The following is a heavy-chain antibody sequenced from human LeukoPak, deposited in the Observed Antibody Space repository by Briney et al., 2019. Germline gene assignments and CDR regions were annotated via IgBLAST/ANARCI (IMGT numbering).Heavy chain of an antibody. CDR2: VHLDGRT. CDR3: ARVGVLYYDGYFQH. Sequence: SETLSLTPDVAGGSVASTNWWPWVRQPPGKGLEWIGEVHLDGRTNYNPSLKSRLIMSADLPENHISLKLTSVTAADTAVYYCARVGVLYYDGYFQHWGQGTLVTVSS. J-gene: IGHJ1*01. D-gene: IGHD3-22*01. V-gene: IGHV4-4*02. CDR1: GGSVASTNW.